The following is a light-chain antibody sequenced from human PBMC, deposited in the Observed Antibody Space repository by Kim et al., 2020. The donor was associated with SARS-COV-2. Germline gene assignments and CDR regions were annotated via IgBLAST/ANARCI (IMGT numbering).Light chain of an antibody. CDR3: AACDDSLNGRGV. CDR2: SNN. CDR1: TSNSGSNT. V-gene: IGLV1-44*01. J-gene: IGLJ2*01. Sequence: QMVTIAWSRSTSNSGSNTVNWYHQHPGTAPQLLVYSNNQQPSGVPARFSGSKAGTSASLATRGLQSEDEADYYCAACDDSLNGRGVFGGGTQLTVL.